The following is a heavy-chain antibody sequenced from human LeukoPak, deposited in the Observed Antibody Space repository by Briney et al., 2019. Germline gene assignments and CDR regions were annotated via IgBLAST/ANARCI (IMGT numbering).Heavy chain of an antibody. V-gene: IGHV1-2*02. CDR2: TNPNSGGT. CDR1: GYTFTGYY. Sequence: ASVKVACKASGYTFTGYYMHWVRQAPGQGLEWMGWTNPNSGGTNYAQKFQGRVTMTRDTSISTAYMELSRLRSEDTAVYYCARDHAGMARTGAFDIWGQGTMVTVSS. J-gene: IGHJ3*02. CDR3: ARDHAGMARTGAFDI. D-gene: IGHD5-24*01.